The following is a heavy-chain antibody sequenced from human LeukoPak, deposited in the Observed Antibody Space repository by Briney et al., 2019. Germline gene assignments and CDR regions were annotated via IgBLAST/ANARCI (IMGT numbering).Heavy chain of an antibody. CDR3: ARGGYCSGGTCYLFNAFDI. J-gene: IGHJ3*02. D-gene: IGHD2-15*01. V-gene: IGHV3-33*01. Sequence: GGSLRLSCAASGYTFSSYGMHWVRQAPGKGLEWVAVIWYDGSNEYYADSVMGRFTISRDNAKNSLYLQMNSLRVEDTAVYYCARGGYCSGGTCYLFNAFDIWGQGTTVTVSS. CDR1: GYTFSSYG. CDR2: IWYDGSNE.